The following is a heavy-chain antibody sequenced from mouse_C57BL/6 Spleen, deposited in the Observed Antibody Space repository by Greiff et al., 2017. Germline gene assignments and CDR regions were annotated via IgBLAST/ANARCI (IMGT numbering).Heavy chain of an antibody. CDR1: GFTFSDYG. J-gene: IGHJ4*01. D-gene: IGHD1-1*01. Sequence: EVNVVESGGGLVKPGGSLKLSCAASGFTFSDYGMHWVRQAPEKGLEWVAYISSGSSTIYYADTVKGRFTISRDNAKNTLFLQMTSLRSEDTAMYYCARGTTVVAPYYAMDYWGQGTSVTVSS. CDR3: ARGTTVVAPYYAMDY. CDR2: ISSGSSTI. V-gene: IGHV5-17*01.